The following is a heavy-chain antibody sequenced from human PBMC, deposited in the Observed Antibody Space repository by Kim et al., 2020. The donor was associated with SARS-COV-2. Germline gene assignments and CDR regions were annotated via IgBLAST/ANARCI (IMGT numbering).Heavy chain of an antibody. J-gene: IGHJ4*02. CDR3: ARVRRLAELEY. Sequence: TSCADSVRGRFTISRDNGKNTLYLQMNNLRAEDAAVYYCARVRRLAELEYWGQGTLVTVSS. D-gene: IGHD3-10*01. V-gene: IGHV3-74*01. CDR2: T.